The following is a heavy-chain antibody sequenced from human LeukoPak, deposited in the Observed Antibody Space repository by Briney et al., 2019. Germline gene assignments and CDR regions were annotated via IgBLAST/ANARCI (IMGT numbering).Heavy chain of an antibody. CDR1: GGSISSYY. CDR3: ARETLRVVVPAAIVGGDLDY. V-gene: IGHV4-4*07. CDR2: IYTSGST. Sequence: SETLSLTCTVSGGSISSYYWSWIRQPAGKGLEWIGRIYTSGSTNYNPYLKSRVTMSVDTSKNQFSLKLSSVTAADTAVYYCARETLRVVVPAAIVGGDLDYWGQGTLVTVSS. D-gene: IGHD2-2*02. J-gene: IGHJ4*02.